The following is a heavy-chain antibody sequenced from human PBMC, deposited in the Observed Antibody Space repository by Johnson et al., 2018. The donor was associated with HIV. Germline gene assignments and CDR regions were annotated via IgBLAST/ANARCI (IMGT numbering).Heavy chain of an antibody. J-gene: IGHJ3*02. CDR2: INPNGGNT. D-gene: IGHD2-8*01. CDR3: VRDLYCTSGLCRTDAFDI. V-gene: IGHV3-25*05. Sequence: VQLVESGGGLAKPAWSPRLSCAASQFTFSSYYMNCVRQAPGNGLELVGQINPNGGNTYLIDSGKDRFNTSRDNAKNSLYLQMNSLRAEDTAIYYCVRDLYCTSGLCRTDAFDIWGHGTVVTTSS. CDR1: QFTFSSYY.